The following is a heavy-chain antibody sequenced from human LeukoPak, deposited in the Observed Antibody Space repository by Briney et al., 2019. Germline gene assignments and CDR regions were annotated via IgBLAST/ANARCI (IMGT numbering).Heavy chain of an antibody. D-gene: IGHD1-7*01. V-gene: IGHV3-33*01. Sequence: GGSLRLSCEASGFTFSSYGMHWVRQAPGKGLEWVAVIWYDGSNKYYADSVKGRFTISRDNSKNTLYLQMNSLRAEDTAVYYCARGANNWNYRSYFDYWGQGTLVTVSS. CDR2: IWYDGSNK. J-gene: IGHJ4*02. CDR1: GFTFSSYG. CDR3: ARGANNWNYRSYFDY.